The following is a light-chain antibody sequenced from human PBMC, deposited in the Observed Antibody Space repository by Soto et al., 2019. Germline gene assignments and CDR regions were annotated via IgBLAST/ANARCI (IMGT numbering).Light chain of an antibody. CDR1: SSDIGSYNF. J-gene: IGLJ1*01. CDR2: GVN. CDR3: CSFAGSGTGV. V-gene: IGLV2-23*02. Sequence: QSALTQPASVSGSPGQSIAISCSGASSDIGSYNFVSWYQQHPGKAPKLMISGVNKRPSGISNRFSGSKSGNTASLTISGLQAEDEADYYCCSFAGSGTGVFGTGTKLTVL.